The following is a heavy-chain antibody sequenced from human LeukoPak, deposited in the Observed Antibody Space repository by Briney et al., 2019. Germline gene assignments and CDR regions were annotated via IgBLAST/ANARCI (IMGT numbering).Heavy chain of an antibody. Sequence: GGSLRLSCAASGITLSNYGMSWVRQAPGKGLEWVAGISDSGGRTKYADSVKGRFTISRDNPKNSLYLQMNSLRAKDTALYYCAREGGPYYYYYYMDVWGKGTTVTVSS. V-gene: IGHV3-23*01. J-gene: IGHJ6*03. CDR3: AREGGPYYYYYYMDV. CDR1: GITLSNYG. CDR2: ISDSGGRT.